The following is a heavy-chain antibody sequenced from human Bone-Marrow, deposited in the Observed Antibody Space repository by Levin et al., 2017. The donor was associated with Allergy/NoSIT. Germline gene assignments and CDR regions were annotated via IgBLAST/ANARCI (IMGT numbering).Heavy chain of an antibody. CDR1: GFTFSSYG. Sequence: GESLKISCAASGFTFSSYGMHWVRQAPGKGLEWVAVISYDGSNKYYADSVKGRFTISRDNSKNTLYLQMNSLRAEDTAVYYCAKFLQPIAVAGPDAFDSWGQGTMVTVSS. V-gene: IGHV3-30*18. J-gene: IGHJ3*02. D-gene: IGHD6-19*01. CDR2: ISYDGSNK. CDR3: AKFLQPIAVAGPDAFDS.